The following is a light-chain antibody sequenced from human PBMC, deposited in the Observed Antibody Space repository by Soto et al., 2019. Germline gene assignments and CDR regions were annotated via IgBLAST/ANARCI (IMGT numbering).Light chain of an antibody. CDR2: DAS. CDR3: QHYNSYSEA. V-gene: IGKV3D-15*01. CDR1: QSVSSD. Sequence: EIVITQSPSTLSVSPGERATLSCRASQSVSSDLAWYHQKPGQAPRLLIYDASNRATGVPARFSGSGSGTEFTLTISSLQPDDFATYYCQHYNSYSEAFGQGTKVDI. J-gene: IGKJ1*01.